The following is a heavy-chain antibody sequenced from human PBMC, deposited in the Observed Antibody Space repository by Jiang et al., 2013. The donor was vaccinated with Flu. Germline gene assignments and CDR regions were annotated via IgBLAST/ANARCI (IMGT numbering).Heavy chain of an antibody. CDR2: VDWDDEK. Sequence: PTQTLTLTCTFSGFSLTTSGMRVNWIRQPPGKALEWLARVDWDDEKFYSTSLETRLTISKDTSKNQVVLTVTNVDPEDTATYYCARMRPGGLTHFDFWGQGTLVTVSS. V-gene: IGHV2-70*04. CDR1: GFSLTTSGMR. J-gene: IGHJ4*02. CDR3: ARMRPGGLTHFDF. D-gene: IGHD3/OR15-3a*01.